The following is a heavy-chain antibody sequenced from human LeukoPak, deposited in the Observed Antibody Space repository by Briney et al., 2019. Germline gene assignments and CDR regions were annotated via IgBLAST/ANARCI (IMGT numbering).Heavy chain of an antibody. Sequence: LPGGSLRLSCAVSGFTVSSNHMSWVRQAPGKGLEWVSVFYSGGDTHYADSVKGRFTISRDNSKNTLYLQMNSLRAEDTAVYYCARDRSITGTLYGMDVWGQGTTVTVSS. D-gene: IGHD1-7*01. CDR1: GFTVSSNH. J-gene: IGHJ6*02. CDR3: ARDRSITGTLYGMDV. V-gene: IGHV3-53*01. CDR2: FYSGGDT.